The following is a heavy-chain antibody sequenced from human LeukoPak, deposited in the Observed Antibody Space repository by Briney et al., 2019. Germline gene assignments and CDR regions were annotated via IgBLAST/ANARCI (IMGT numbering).Heavy chain of an antibody. V-gene: IGHV3-30*18. CDR1: GFTFSSYG. Sequence: GRSLRLSCAASGFTFSSYGMHWVRQAPGKGLEWVAVISYDGSNKYYADSVKGRFTISRDNSKNTLYLQMNSLRAEDTAVYYCAKDEYCSSTSCYTGAFDIWGQGTMVTVSS. CDR3: AKDEYCSSTSCYTGAFDI. J-gene: IGHJ3*02. D-gene: IGHD2-2*02. CDR2: ISYDGSNK.